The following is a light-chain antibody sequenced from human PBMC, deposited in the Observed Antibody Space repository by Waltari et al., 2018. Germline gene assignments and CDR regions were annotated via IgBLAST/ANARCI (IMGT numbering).Light chain of an antibody. CDR2: DVS. CDR1: SPDVGGYNY. V-gene: IGLV2-14*03. J-gene: IGLJ2*01. Sequence: QPALTQPASVSGSPGQSITISCTGTSPDVGGYNYVSWYQQYPGKAPKVLISDVSKRPSGVSNRVSGSKSGNTASLTISGLLAEDEADYYCSSYTRTSTLIFGGGTKLTVL. CDR3: SSYTRTSTLI.